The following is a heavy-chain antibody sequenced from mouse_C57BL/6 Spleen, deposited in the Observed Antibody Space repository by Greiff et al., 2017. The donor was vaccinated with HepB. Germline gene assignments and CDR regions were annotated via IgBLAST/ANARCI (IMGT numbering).Heavy chain of an antibody. CDR2: INPNNGGT. CDR3: ARRGPTVVARWYFDV. CDR1: GYTFTDYN. Sequence: VQLQQSGPELVKPGASVKIPCKASGYTFTDYNMDWVKQSHGKSLEWIGDINPNNGGTIYNQKFKGKATLTVDKSSSTAYMELRSLTSEDTAVYYCARRGPTVVARWYFDVWGTGTTVTVSS. D-gene: IGHD1-1*01. J-gene: IGHJ1*03. V-gene: IGHV1-18*01.